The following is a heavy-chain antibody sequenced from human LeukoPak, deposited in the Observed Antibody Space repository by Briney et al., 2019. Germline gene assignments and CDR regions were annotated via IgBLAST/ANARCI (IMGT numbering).Heavy chain of an antibody. D-gene: IGHD6-6*01. V-gene: IGHV1-18*01. J-gene: IGHJ4*02. Sequence: EASVKVSCKASGYTFNSYGISWVRQAPGQGLEWMGWISAYNGNTNYAQKLQGRVTMTTDTSTSTAYMELRSLRSDDTAVYYCARGRIAARPREYYFDYWGQGTLVTVSS. CDR3: ARGRIAARPREYYFDY. CDR1: GYTFNSYG. CDR2: ISAYNGNT.